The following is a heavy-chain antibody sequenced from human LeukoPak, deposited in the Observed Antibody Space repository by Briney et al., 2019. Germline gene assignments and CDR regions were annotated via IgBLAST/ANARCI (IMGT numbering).Heavy chain of an antibody. CDR2: INPSGGST. D-gene: IGHD3-10*01. J-gene: IGHJ6*04. Sequence: ASVKVSCKASGYTFTSYYMHWVRQAPGQGLEWMGIINPSGGSTSYAQKFQGRVTMTRDMSTSTVYMELSSLRSEDTAVYYCASFHSSGSYYRSPLDVWGKGTTVTVSS. CDR1: GYTFTSYY. CDR3: ASFHSSGSYYRSPLDV. V-gene: IGHV1-46*01.